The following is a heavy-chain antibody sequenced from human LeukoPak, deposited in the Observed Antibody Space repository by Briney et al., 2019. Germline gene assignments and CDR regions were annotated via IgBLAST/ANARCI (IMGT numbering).Heavy chain of an antibody. V-gene: IGHV3-7*01. CDR3: ATYDNWVAGDV. Sequence: GGSLRLSCAASGFTFKDYWMIWVRHAPGKGPEWVANINKEGNEEHFVDSVKGRFTVSRDNAKNSPFLQMNSLRVEDTAVYYCATYDNWVAGDVWGQGTTVSVSS. CDR2: INKEGNEE. CDR1: GFTFKDYW. D-gene: IGHD1-1*01. J-gene: IGHJ6*02.